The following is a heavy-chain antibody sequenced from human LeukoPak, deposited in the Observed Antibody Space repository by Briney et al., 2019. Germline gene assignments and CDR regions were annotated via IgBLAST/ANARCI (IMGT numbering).Heavy chain of an antibody. CDR2: INPNTGAT. D-gene: IGHD6-19*01. CDR3: ARDRVGSGWPRPYYLEK. J-gene: IGHJ4*02. Sequence: ASVKVSCKPSGYAFTGYYIHWLRQAPGQGLEWMGWINPNTGATNAQRFQGRVTMTRDTSINTAYMELSTLTSDDTGVYYCARDRVGSGWPRPYYLEKWGQGTLVTVSS. V-gene: IGHV1-2*02. CDR1: GYAFTGYY.